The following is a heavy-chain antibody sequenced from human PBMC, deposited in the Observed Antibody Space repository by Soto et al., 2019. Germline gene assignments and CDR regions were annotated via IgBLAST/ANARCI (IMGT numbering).Heavy chain of an antibody. D-gene: IGHD2-21*02. CDR3: FGVMAATLDY. J-gene: IGHJ4*01. CDR2: LYYRGAT. CDR1: GGSIKNTNYH. V-gene: IGHV4-39*01. Sequence: NPLETLSLTCSVSGGSIKNTNYHWGWIRQPPGKGLEWIGTLYYRGATDYNPSLKTRVTISVDTSKNLLSLNLSSVTAADTAVYYCFGVMAATLDYWGQGTLVTVSS.